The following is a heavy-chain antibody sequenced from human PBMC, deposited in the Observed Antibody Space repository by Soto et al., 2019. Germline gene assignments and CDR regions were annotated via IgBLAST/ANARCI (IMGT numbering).Heavy chain of an antibody. Sequence: SETLSLTCTVSGGSISSYYWSWIRQPPGKGLEWIGYIYYSGSTNYNPSLKSRVTISVDTSKNQFSLKLSSVTAADTAVYYCARVQYHDFWSGYQNYYYYYMDVWGKGTTVTVSS. CDR1: GGSISSYY. CDR2: IYYSGST. V-gene: IGHV4-59*08. J-gene: IGHJ6*03. CDR3: ARVQYHDFWSGYQNYYYYYMDV. D-gene: IGHD3-3*01.